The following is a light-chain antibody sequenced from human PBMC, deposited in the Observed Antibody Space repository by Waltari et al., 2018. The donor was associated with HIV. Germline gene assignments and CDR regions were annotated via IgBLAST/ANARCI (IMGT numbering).Light chain of an antibody. CDR1: SSDVAGSPY. CDR3: SSYTTSSTWV. V-gene: IGLV2-14*01. CDR2: EVS. Sequence: QSALAQPASVSGSPGQSITISCTGTSSDVAGSPYVTWYQQHPVKAPKLMIYEVSNRPSGVSNRFSGSKSGNTASLTISGLQAEDEADYYCSSYTTSSTWVFAGGTKLTVL. J-gene: IGLJ3*02.